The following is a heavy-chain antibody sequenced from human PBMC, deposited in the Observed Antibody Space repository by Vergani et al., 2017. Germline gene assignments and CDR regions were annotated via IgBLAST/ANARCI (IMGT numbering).Heavy chain of an antibody. Sequence: VQLVESGGGLVQPGGSLRLSCAASGFTFSSYAMHWVRQAPGKGLEYVSAISSNGGSTYYADSVKGRFTISRDNSKNTLYLQMNSLRAEDTAVYYCARDRDIVVVPAAIAAAAPGGYFDYWGQGTLVTVSS. CDR3: ARDRDIVVVPAAIAAAAPGGYFDY. J-gene: IGHJ4*02. D-gene: IGHD2-2*02. V-gene: IGHV3-64*04. CDR2: ISSNGGST. CDR1: GFTFSSYA.